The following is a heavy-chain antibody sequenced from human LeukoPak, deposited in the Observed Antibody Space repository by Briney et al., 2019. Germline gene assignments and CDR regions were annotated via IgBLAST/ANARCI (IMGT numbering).Heavy chain of an antibody. D-gene: IGHD6-19*01. CDR2: NHYTGST. V-gene: IGHV4-59*08. Sequence: SETLSLTCAVYGGSFSGYYWTWIRQPPGKGLEWIGYNHYTGSTNHNPSLKSRVTMSVDTSKNQFSLKLSSVTAADTAVYYCARQIAVAGPSFDYWGQGTLATVSS. CDR3: ARQIAVAGPSFDY. CDR1: GGSFSGYY. J-gene: IGHJ4*02.